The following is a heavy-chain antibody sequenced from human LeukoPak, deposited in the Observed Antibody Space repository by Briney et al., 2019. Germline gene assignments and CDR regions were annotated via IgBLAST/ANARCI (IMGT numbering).Heavy chain of an antibody. J-gene: IGHJ3*02. V-gene: IGHV4-39*07. D-gene: IGHD3-22*01. CDR2: ISSSGST. CDR3: ARGPYSYDSSGAFDI. CDR1: GDSMSSSSYY. Sequence: SETLSLTCTVSGDSMSSSSYYWGWIRQSPGKGLEWIGRISSSGSTNYNPSLKSRVTISVNTSKNQFSLKLSSVTAADTAVYFCARGPYSYDSSGAFDIWGQGTMVTVSS.